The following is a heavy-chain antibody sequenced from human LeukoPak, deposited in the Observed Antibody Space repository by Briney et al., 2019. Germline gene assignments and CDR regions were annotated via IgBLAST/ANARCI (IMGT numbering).Heavy chain of an antibody. CDR3: AKERQDGYEPSYFDY. J-gene: IGHJ4*02. CDR1: GFTFDDYA. V-gene: IGHV3-9*01. CDR2: ISGNSGRI. Sequence: GGSLRLSCAASGFTFDDYAMHWVRPAPGKGLEWVSGISGNSGRIGYADSVKGRFTISRDNAKNSLYLQMNSLRAEETALYYCAKERQDGYEPSYFDYWGQGTLVTVSS. D-gene: IGHD5-24*01.